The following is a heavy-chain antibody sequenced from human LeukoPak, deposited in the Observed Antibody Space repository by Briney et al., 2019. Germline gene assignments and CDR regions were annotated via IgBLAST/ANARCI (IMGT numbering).Heavy chain of an antibody. CDR3: VRYYDPPVGDAFDI. V-gene: IGHV3-7*01. Sequence: GGSLRLSCAAPGFRFGSDWMSWVRQAPGKGLEWVANINPDGSEKYYVDSVKGRFTISRDNDKNSLYLRLNSLRADDTAVYYCVRYYDPPVGDAFDIWGQGTLVTVSS. CDR2: INPDGSEK. CDR1: GFRFGSDW. J-gene: IGHJ3*02. D-gene: IGHD3-16*01.